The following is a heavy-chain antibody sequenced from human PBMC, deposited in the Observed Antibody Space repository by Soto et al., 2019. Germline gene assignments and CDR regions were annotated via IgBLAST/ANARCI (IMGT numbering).Heavy chain of an antibody. V-gene: IGHV3-23*01. J-gene: IGHJ4*02. Sequence: GWSLRLSCASSVFTFISYAMSWVRQAPGKGLEWVSAISGSGGSTYYADSVKGRFTISRDNSKNTLYLQMNSLRAEDTAVYYCAKDAYYHDSSGPLWGQGTLVTVSS. D-gene: IGHD3-22*01. CDR1: VFTFISYA. CDR3: AKDAYYHDSSGPL. CDR2: ISGSGGST.